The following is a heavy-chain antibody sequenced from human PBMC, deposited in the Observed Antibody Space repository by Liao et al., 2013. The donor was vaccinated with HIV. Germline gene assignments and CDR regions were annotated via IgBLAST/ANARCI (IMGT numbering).Heavy chain of an antibody. D-gene: IGHD6-19*01. V-gene: IGHV4-30-4*01. CDR3: AGDRSGRLSSGWYNWFDP. Sequence: QVQLQESGPGLVKPSQTLSLTCTVSGGSISSGDNFWSWIRQPPGKGLEWIGYISYSGNTYYTPSLKRRVTISADTSKIQFYLKLSSVTAADTAVYYCAGDRSGRLSSGWYNWFDPWGQGTWSPSPQ. J-gene: IGHJ5*01. CDR2: ISYSGNT. CDR1: GGSISSGDNF.